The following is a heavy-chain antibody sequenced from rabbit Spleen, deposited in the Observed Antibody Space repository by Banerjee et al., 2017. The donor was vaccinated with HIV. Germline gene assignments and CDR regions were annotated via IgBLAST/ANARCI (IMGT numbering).Heavy chain of an antibody. J-gene: IGHJ6*01. CDR1: GVSFSGSSC. CDR2: IDSGSSGFT. CDR3: ARDTRSSFSSYGMDL. D-gene: IGHD1-1*01. V-gene: IGHV1S45*01. Sequence: QEQLVESGGGLVQPEGSLKLSCTASGVSFSGSSCMCWVRQAPGKGLEWIACIDSGSSGFTYFATWAKGRFTCSKTSSTTVTLQMTRLTAADTATYFCARDTRSSFSSYGMDLCGPGTLVTVS.